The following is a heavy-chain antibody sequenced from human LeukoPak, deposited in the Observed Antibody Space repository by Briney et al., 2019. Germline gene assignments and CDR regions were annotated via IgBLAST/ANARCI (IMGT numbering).Heavy chain of an antibody. Sequence: GKSLTLSYVASRFTFSHYGMHGVGQAPAKGLEWVAVIWNDASNQYYADSVKGRFTISRDNYQNTVYLQMNSLRAEDTAVYYCAKDAQRGFDYSNSLENWGQGTLVVVSP. J-gene: IGHJ4*02. D-gene: IGHD4-11*01. CDR2: IWNDASNQ. V-gene: IGHV3-33*06. CDR3: AKDAQRGFDYSNSLEN. CDR1: RFTFSHYG.